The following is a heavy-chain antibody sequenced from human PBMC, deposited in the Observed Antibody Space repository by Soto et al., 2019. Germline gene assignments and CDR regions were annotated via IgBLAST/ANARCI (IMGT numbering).Heavy chain of an antibody. Sequence: SETLSLTCTVSGGSISSYYWSWIRQPPGKGLEWIGYISYSGSTNYNPSLKSRVTISLDTSKNQFSLKLSSVTAADTAVYYCAREGYSSGYHYYYGMDVWGQGTTVTVSS. CDR3: AREGYSSGYHYYYGMDV. J-gene: IGHJ6*02. CDR1: GGSISSYY. CDR2: ISYSGST. V-gene: IGHV4-59*01. D-gene: IGHD3-22*01.